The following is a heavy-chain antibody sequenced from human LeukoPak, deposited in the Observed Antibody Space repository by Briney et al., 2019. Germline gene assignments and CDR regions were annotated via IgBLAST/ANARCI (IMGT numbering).Heavy chain of an antibody. CDR1: GYTFTSYG. D-gene: IGHD2-21*02. J-gene: IGHJ3*02. V-gene: IGHV1-69*06. Sequence: SVKVSCKASGYTFTSYGISWVRQAPGQGLEWMGGIIPIFGTANYAQKFQGRVTITADKSTSTAYMELSSLRSEDTAVYYCASGVTIDAFDIWGQGTMVTVSS. CDR2: IIPIFGTA. CDR3: ASGVTIDAFDI.